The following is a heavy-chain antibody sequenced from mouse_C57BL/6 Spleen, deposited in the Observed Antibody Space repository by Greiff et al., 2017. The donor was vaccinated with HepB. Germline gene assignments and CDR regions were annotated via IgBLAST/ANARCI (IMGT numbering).Heavy chain of an antibody. Sequence: VQLQQSGAELARPGASVKMSCKASGYTFTSYTMHWVKQRPGQGLEWIGYINPSSGYTKYNQKFKDKATLTADKSSSTAYMQLSSLTSEDSAVYYLARGGGSSPFAYWGQGTLVTVSA. CDR3: ARGGGSSPFAY. D-gene: IGHD1-1*01. CDR2: INPSSGYT. CDR1: GYTFTSYT. J-gene: IGHJ3*01. V-gene: IGHV1-4*01.